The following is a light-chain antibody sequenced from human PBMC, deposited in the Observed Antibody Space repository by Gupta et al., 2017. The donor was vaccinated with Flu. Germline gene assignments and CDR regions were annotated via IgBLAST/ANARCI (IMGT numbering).Light chain of an antibody. J-gene: IGLJ2*01. CDR3: SSYTSSIVV. V-gene: IGLV2-14*01. Sequence: QSALTQPASVSGSPGQSITISCTGTSSDVGGYNYVSWYQQYPGKAPKLMIYEVTNRPSGVSNRFSGSKSGNTASLTISGLQAEDEAYYYCSSYTSSIVVFGGGTKLTVL. CDR1: SSDVGGYNY. CDR2: EVT.